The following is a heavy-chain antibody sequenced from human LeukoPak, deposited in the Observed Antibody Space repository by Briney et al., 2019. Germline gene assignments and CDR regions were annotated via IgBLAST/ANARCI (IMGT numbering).Heavy chain of an antibody. CDR2: VNPNSGGT. CDR3: ARDRPAGYSSGWLLQ. Sequence: GASVKVSCKASGYTFTGYYMHWVRQAPGQGLEWMGWVNPNSGGTNYAQKFQGRVTMTRDTSISTAYMELSRLRSDDTAVYYCARDRPAGYSSGWLLQWGQGTLVTVSS. D-gene: IGHD6-19*01. J-gene: IGHJ4*02. CDR1: GYTFTGYY. V-gene: IGHV1-2*02.